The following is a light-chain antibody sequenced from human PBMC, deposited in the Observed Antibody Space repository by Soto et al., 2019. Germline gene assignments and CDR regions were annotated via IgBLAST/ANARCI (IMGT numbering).Light chain of an antibody. CDR3: QHFYTYSPWT. V-gene: IGKV1-5*01. CDR1: QSISSX. J-gene: IGKJ1*01. Sequence: DIQTTQSPSTLSASVGDRVTITCRASQSISSXLAXXQXXPXXXXXLXXXDASSLESGVPSRFSGSGSGTEFTLSISGLQPDDFATYYCQHFYTYSPWTFGQGNKVDIK. CDR2: DAS.